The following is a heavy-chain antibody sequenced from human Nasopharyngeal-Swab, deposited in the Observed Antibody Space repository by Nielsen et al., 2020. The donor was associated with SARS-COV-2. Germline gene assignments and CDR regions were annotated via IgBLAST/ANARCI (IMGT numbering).Heavy chain of an antibody. CDR2: ISSSSSYI. Sequence: GGSLRLSCAASGFTFSSYSMNWVRQAPGKGLEWVSSISSSSSYIYYADSVKGRFTISRDNAKNPLYLQMNSLRAEDTAVYYCARDRQQGYYYGMDVWGQGTTVTVSS. J-gene: IGHJ6*02. CDR3: ARDRQQGYYYGMDV. D-gene: IGHD6-13*01. V-gene: IGHV3-21*01. CDR1: GFTFSSYS.